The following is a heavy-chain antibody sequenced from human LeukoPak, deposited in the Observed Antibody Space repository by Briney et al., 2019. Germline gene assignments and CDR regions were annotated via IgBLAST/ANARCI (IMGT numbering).Heavy chain of an antibody. CDR1: GYTFTSYY. D-gene: IGHD2-2*01. V-gene: IGHV1-46*01. Sequence: ASVKVSCKASGYTFTSYYMHWVRQAPGQGLEWMGINNPSGGSTSNAQKFQGRVTMTRDTSTSTVYMELSSLRSEDTAVYYCARGGPAASTLFYYYYGMDVWGQGTTITVSS. CDR3: ARGGPAASTLFYYYYGMDV. CDR2: NNPSGGST. J-gene: IGHJ6*02.